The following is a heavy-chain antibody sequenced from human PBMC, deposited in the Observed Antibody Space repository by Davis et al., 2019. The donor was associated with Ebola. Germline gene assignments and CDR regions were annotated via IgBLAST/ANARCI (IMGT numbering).Heavy chain of an antibody. J-gene: IGHJ4*02. CDR2: ISSSSRSI. Sequence: GAAAGFTFSSYSMNWVRQAPGKGLEWVSYISSSSRSIYYAESVKGRFTISRDNAKNSLYLQMNSLRDEDTAVYYCARGGYDWGQGTLVTVSS. V-gene: IGHV3-48*02. D-gene: IGHD6-25*01. CDR3: ARGGYD. CDR1: GFTFSSYS.